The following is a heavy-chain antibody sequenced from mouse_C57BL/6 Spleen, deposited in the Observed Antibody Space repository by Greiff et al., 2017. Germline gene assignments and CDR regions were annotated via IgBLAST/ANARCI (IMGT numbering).Heavy chain of an antibody. Sequence: QVQLQQPGAELVMPGASVKLSCKASGYTFTSYWMPWVQQRPGQGLEWIGEIDTSDSYTNYNQQFKGKSTLPVDKSTTTAYMQLSSLTSEDSAVYYCARRGAYYYAMDYWGQGTSVTVSA. J-gene: IGHJ4*01. V-gene: IGHV1-69*01. D-gene: IGHD6-1*01. CDR2: IDTSDSYT. CDR3: ARRGAYYYAMDY. CDR1: GYTFTSYW.